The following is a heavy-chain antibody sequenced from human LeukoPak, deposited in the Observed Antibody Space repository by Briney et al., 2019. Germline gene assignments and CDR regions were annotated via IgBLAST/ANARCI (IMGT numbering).Heavy chain of an antibody. D-gene: IGHD3-22*01. J-gene: IGHJ4*02. CDR1: GFTFSDYS. V-gene: IGHV3-21*04. CDR3: AKDIGDYYDSSGYYDY. CDR2: ISSSTTYI. Sequence: GGSLRLSCVASGFTFSDYSMDWVRQSPGKGLEWVASISSSTTYIFYADSVKGRFTISRDNAKNSLYLQMNSLRAEDTALYYCAKDIGDYYDSSGYYDYWGRGTLVTVSS.